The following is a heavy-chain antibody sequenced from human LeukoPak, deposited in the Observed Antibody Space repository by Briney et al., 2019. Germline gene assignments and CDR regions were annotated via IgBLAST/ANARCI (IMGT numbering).Heavy chain of an antibody. Sequence: GGSLRLSCAASGFTFTKYAMSWVRQAPGKGLELVSAISDSGGSTYYADSVKGRFTIYRDNSKNTLYLQMNSLRDEDTAVYYCPSGDIIPAGFVFWGQGTLVTVSS. CDR3: PSGDIIPAGFVF. J-gene: IGHJ4*02. V-gene: IGHV3-23*01. CDR2: ISDSGGST. D-gene: IGHD5-12*01. CDR1: GFTFTKYA.